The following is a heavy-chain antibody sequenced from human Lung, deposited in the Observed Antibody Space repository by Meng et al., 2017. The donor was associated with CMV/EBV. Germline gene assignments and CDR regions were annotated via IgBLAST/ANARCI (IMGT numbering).Heavy chain of an antibody. CDR3: ARETKYYSFWSGYEDYYYYGMDV. Sequence: GGSLRLXCAASGFTVSSNYMSWVRQAPGKGLEWVSVIYSGGSTYYADSVKGRFTISRDSSKNTLYLQMNSLRAEDTALYYCARETKYYSFWSGYEDYYYYGMDVWGQGTTVTVSS. D-gene: IGHD3-3*01. J-gene: IGHJ6*02. CDR2: IYSGGST. CDR1: GFTVSSNY. V-gene: IGHV3-66*02.